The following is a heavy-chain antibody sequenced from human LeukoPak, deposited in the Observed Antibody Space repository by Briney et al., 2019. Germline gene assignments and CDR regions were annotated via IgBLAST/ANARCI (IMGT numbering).Heavy chain of an antibody. CDR2: ISGSRGST. Sequence: GGSLRLSCPASGFTFRSYAMSWVRQAPGKGLEWVSAISGSRGSTYYADSVKGRFTISRDNSKNTLSLQMNSLRAEDTAVYYCATLWFGELGLYWGQGTLVSVSS. CDR3: ATLWFGELGLY. V-gene: IGHV3-23*01. CDR1: GFTFRSYA. J-gene: IGHJ4*02. D-gene: IGHD3-10*01.